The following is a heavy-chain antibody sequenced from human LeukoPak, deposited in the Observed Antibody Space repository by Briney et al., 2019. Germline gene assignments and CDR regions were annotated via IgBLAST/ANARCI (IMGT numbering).Heavy chain of an antibody. CDR1: GHSISSGYY. Sequence: SETLSLTCAVSGHSISSGYYWGWIRQSPGKGLERIGTVYHTGNTYYNPSLKSRVTISIDTPKNQFSLKLSSVTAAETAIYYCARSGYSFGNAFDIWGQGTVVTVSS. D-gene: IGHD5-18*01. J-gene: IGHJ3*02. CDR3: ARSGYSFGNAFDI. V-gene: IGHV4-38-2*01. CDR2: VYHTGNT.